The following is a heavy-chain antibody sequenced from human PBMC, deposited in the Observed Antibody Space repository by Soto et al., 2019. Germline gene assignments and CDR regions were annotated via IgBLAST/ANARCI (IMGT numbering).Heavy chain of an antibody. CDR3: ARVSRGYYDS. CDR2: INHSGSA. V-gene: IGHV4-34*01. J-gene: IGHJ4*02. Sequence: QVQLQQWGAGLLKPSETLSLTCAVYGDSFNNYFWTWIRQSPGKGLEWIGEINHSGSANYNPSLGSRVTLSVDKSKKQFSLKLTSVTAAATAVYYCARVSRGYYDSWGQGTLVTVSS. CDR1: GDSFNNYF.